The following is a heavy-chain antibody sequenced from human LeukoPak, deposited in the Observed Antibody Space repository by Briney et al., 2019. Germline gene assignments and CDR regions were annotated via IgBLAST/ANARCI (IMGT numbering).Heavy chain of an antibody. CDR1: GGSISSSTYY. CDR3: ARVTTGSTTLDS. CDR2: VYYSGGT. V-gene: IGHV4-39*02. D-gene: IGHD1-1*01. Sequence: SETLSLTCTVSGGSISSSTYYWGWIRQPPGKGLEWIGSVYYSGGTYYNPSLESRLTISVDTSNNRFSLKLKSVTAADTAVFYCARVTTGSTTLDSWGQGILVTVSS. J-gene: IGHJ5*01.